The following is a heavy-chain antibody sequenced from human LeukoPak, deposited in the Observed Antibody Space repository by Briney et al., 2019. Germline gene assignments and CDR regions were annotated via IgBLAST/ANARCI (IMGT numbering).Heavy chain of an antibody. Sequence: SETLSLTCAVHGGSFSAYYWSWIRQPPGKGLEWIGYIYYSGSTNYNPSLKSRVTISVDTSKNQFSLKLSSVTAADTAVYYCARDPGDGYNYGWYFDLWGRGTLDTVSS. D-gene: IGHD5-24*01. V-gene: IGHV4-59*01. CDR3: ARDPGDGYNYGWYFDL. CDR1: GGSFSAYY. J-gene: IGHJ2*01. CDR2: IYYSGST.